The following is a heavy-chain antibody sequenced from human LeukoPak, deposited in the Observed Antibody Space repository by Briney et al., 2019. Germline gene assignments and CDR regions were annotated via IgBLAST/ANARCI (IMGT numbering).Heavy chain of an antibody. CDR3: ASKRVATIRGPYYYYGMDV. J-gene: IGHJ6*02. Sequence: GGSLRLSCAASRFTFSTYAMSWVRQAPGKGLEWVSGISGSGASTYYADSVKGRFTISRDDSRNSLYLQMNSLRGEDTAVYYCASKRVATIRGPYYYYGMDVWGQGTTVTVSS. CDR2: ISGSGAST. CDR1: RFTFSTYA. V-gene: IGHV3-23*01. D-gene: IGHD5-12*01.